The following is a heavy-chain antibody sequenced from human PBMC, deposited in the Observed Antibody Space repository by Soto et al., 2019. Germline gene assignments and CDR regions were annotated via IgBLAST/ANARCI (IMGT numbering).Heavy chain of an antibody. CDR2: IIPVFGTA. D-gene: IGHD6-13*01. CDR3: ARETPSAAAAYYYYGLDV. V-gene: IGHV1-69*01. Sequence: QVQLVQSGAEVKKAGSSVKVSCKVSGGTFSSYFINWVRQAPGQGLEWVGGIIPVFGTASYAEKFQGRVTITADESTSTAYLELSSFRPDDTAVYYCARETPSAAAAYYYYGLDVWGQGTTVTVPS. CDR1: GGTFSSYF. J-gene: IGHJ6*02.